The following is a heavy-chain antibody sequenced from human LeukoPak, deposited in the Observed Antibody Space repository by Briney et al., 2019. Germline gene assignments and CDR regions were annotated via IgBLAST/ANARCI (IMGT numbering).Heavy chain of an antibody. J-gene: IGHJ5*02. V-gene: IGHV3-7*01. CDR1: GFTFSNYW. D-gene: IGHD3-22*01. CDR3: ARFYYYDSRFDP. CDR2: MNQDGSEK. Sequence: GGSLRLSCAASGFTFSNYWMSWVRQAPGKGPEWVANMNQDGSEKYYVDSVKGRFTISRDNAKNSLYLQMNSLGAEDTAVYYCARFYYYDSRFDPWGQGTLVTVSS.